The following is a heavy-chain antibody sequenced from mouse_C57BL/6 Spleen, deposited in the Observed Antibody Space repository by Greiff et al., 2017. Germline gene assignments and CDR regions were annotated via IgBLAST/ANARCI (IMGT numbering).Heavy chain of an antibody. CDR2: IDPETGGT. J-gene: IGHJ1*03. Sequence: QVQLQQSGAELVRPGASVTLSCKASGYTFTDYEMHWVKQTPVHGLEWIGAIDPETGGTAYNQKFKGKAILTADKSSSTAYMEIRSLTSEDSAVYYCTRGDDDWDFDVWGTGTTVTVSS. D-gene: IGHD2-2*01. CDR1: GYTFTDYE. V-gene: IGHV1-15*01. CDR3: TRGDDDWDFDV.